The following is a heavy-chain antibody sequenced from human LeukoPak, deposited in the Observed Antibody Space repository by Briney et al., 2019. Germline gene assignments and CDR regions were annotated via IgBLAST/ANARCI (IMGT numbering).Heavy chain of an antibody. Sequence: ASVKVSCKASGYTFTRYGLNWVRQAPGQGLEWMGWISAYNGNTNYAQNLQGRLTRTTDTSTSTAYMELRSLRSDDTAVYYCARANYNILTGYVAYASDIWGQGTMVAVSS. CDR3: ARANYNILTGYVAYASDI. V-gene: IGHV1-18*01. CDR2: ISAYNGNT. CDR1: GYTFTRYG. J-gene: IGHJ3*02. D-gene: IGHD3-9*01.